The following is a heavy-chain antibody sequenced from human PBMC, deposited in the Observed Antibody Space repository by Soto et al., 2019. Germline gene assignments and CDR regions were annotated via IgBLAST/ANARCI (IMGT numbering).Heavy chain of an antibody. CDR3: ARENYGGNSVYFQH. J-gene: IGHJ1*01. Sequence: PLETLSLTCTVSGGSISSYYWSWIRQPPGKGLEWIGYIYYSGSTNYNPSLKSRVTISVDTSKNQFSLKLSSVTAADTAVYYCARENYGGNSVYFQHWGQGTLVTVSS. CDR2: IYYSGST. D-gene: IGHD4-17*01. V-gene: IGHV4-59*01. CDR1: GGSISSYY.